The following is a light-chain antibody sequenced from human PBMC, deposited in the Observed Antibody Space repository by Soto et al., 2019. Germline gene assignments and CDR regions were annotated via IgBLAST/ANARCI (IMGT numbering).Light chain of an antibody. J-gene: IGKJ5*01. Sequence: DIVMTQSPDSLAVSLGERATINCKSSQTVLRSSNNKNDLAWYQQKPGQPPKLLISWAFTRESGVPDRFSGSRSGTDFTLTISILQAEDVGVYYCQHFYTVPVTFGQGTRLEIK. CDR2: WAF. CDR3: QHFYTVPVT. V-gene: IGKV4-1*01. CDR1: QTVLRSSNNKND.